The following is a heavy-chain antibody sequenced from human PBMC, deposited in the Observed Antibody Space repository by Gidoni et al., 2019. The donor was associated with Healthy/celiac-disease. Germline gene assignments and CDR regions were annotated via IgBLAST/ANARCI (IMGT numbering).Heavy chain of an antibody. CDR1: GFTFRSYW. D-gene: IGHD6-13*01. J-gene: IGHJ6*02. Sequence: EVQLVESGGGLVQPGGSLRLSCAASGFTFRSYWMRWVRHAPGKGLEGVANIKKDGSEKYYVDAVKGRFTIARDNAKNALYLQMNSLRAEDTAVYYWARDDRYSSSWYQGGGYYYGMDVWGQGTTVTVSS. CDR2: IKKDGSEK. V-gene: IGHV3-7*01. CDR3: ARDDRYSSSWYQGGGYYYGMDV.